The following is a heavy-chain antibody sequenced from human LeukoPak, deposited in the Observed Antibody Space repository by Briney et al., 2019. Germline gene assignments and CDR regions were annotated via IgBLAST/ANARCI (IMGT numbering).Heavy chain of an antibody. CDR3: AKGSSGYGFLDY. V-gene: IGHV3-43*02. CDR1: GFTFDDYV. J-gene: IGHJ4*02. CDR2: SGGDGTST. Sequence: PGGSLRLLCAASGFTFDDYVMHWVRQAPAKGLEWVFLSGGDGTSTYYADSVRGRFTISRDSSKNSLSLQMNSLRTEDTALYYCAKGSSGYGFLDYWGQGTLVTVSS. D-gene: IGHD5-12*01.